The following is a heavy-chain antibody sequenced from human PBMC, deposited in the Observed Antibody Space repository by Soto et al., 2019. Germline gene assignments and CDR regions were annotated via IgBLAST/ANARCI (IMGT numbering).Heavy chain of an antibody. CDR2: IGYRTTNT. Sequence: PGGSLRLSCVTSGFILNRHAMSWVRQAPGKGLDWVSVIGYRTTNTHYADSVKGRFTISRDESKNTVYLQMNNLRVEDTAMYYCARLQAAAGDNDLTFDYWGQGTLVTVSS. CDR1: GFILNRHA. CDR3: ARLQAAAGDNDLTFDY. V-gene: IGHV3-23*01. J-gene: IGHJ4*02. D-gene: IGHD6-13*01.